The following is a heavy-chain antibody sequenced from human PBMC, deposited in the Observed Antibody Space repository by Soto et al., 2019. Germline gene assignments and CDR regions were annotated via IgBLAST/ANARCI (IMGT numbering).Heavy chain of an antibody. Sequence: ASVKVSCKASGYKFTTHHIHWVRQAPGQEFEWMGIINPSGSFANSAQKFQGRVTMTTDMRTTIVCMELSSLRSEDTAMYYCARDRFDGPGSYNYFDYWGQGTLVTVSS. CDR2: INPSGSFA. CDR1: GYKFTTHH. CDR3: ARDRFDGPGSYNYFDY. V-gene: IGHV1-46*01. J-gene: IGHJ4*02. D-gene: IGHD3-10*01.